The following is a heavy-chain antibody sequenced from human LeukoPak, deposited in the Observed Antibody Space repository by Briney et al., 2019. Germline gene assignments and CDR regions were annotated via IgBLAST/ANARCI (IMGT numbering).Heavy chain of an antibody. CDR3: ARGAAAGTVNNWFDP. V-gene: IGHV1-46*01. CDR2: ISPSGGST. D-gene: IGHD6-13*01. J-gene: IGHJ5*02. CDR1: GYTFTSYY. Sequence: ASVKVSCKASGYTFTSYYMHWVRQAPGQGLEWMGIISPSGGSTSYAQKFQGRVTMTRDTSTSTVYMELSSLRSEDTAVYYCARGAAAGTVNNWFDPWGQGTLVTVSS.